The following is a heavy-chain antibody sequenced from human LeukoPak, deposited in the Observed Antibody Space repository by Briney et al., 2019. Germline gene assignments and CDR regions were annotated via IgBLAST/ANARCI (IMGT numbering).Heavy chain of an antibody. CDR1: GGSISSYY. V-gene: IGHV4-4*07. J-gene: IGHJ5*02. CDR2: IYTSGST. D-gene: IGHD3-22*01. Sequence: SETLSLTCTVSGGSISSYYWSWIRQPAGKGLEWIGRIYTSGSTNYNPSLKSRVTMSVDTSKNQFSLKLSSVTAADTAVYYCARARPGYYYDSSGYLLGWFDPWGQGTLVTVSS. CDR3: ARARPGYYYDSSGYLLGWFDP.